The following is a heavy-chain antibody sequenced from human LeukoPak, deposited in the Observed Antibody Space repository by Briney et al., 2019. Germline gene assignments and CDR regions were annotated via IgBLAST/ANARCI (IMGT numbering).Heavy chain of an antibody. CDR1: GGSISSYY. CDR3: ARTAPYGDYEYWFDP. CDR2: IYYSGST. D-gene: IGHD4-17*01. V-gene: IGHV4-59*08. Sequence: SETLSLTCTVSGGSISSYYWSWIRQPPGKGLEWIGYIYYSGSTNYNPSLKSRVTISVDTSKNQFSLKLSSVTAADTAVYYCARTAPYGDYEYWFDPWGQGTLVTVSS. J-gene: IGHJ5*02.